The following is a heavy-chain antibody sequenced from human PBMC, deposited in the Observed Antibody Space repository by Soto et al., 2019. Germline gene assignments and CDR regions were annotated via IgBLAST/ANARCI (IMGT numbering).Heavy chain of an antibody. CDR3: AILRDSDYDLAVGY. CDR1: GFTFSRYW. CDR2: INSDGSST. D-gene: IGHD5-12*01. Sequence: EVQLVESGGGLVQPGGSLRLSCGASGFTFSRYWMHWVRQAPGKGLVWVSHINSDGSSTTYADSVKGRFTISRDNDKNTLYLHMNSLRVEETAVYYCAILRDSDYDLAVGYWGQGTLVTVSS. V-gene: IGHV3-74*01. J-gene: IGHJ4*02.